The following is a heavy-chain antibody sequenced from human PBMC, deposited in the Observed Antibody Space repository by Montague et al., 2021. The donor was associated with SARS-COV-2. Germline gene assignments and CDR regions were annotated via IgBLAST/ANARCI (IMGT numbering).Heavy chain of an antibody. J-gene: IGHJ4*02. CDR3: ARGRQHFNMIVVVMTGGEYYFDY. CDR1: GGSFSDYY. V-gene: IGHV4-34*01. Sequence: SETLSLTCAVYGGSFSDYYWSWIRQPPGKGLEWIGEINHRGTSKYNTSLKSRASISLDTSKNQFSLYLSSVTAADTAVYYCARGRQHFNMIVVVMTGGEYYFDYWGQGTLVTVSS. CDR2: INHRGTS. D-gene: IGHD3-22*01.